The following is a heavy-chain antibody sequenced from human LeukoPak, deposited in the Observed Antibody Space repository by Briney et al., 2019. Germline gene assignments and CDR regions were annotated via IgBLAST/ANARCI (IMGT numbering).Heavy chain of an antibody. CDR3: ARDQVGYCSSTSYWHRYYYYMDV. CDR1: GGSISSYY. J-gene: IGHJ6*03. V-gene: IGHV4-4*07. D-gene: IGHD2-2*01. Sequence: SETLSLTCTVSGGSISSYYWSWIRQPAGKGLEWIGRVYTSGSTNYNPSLKSRVTMSVDTSKNQFSLKLSSVTAADTAVYYCARDQVGYCSSTSYWHRYYYYMDVWGKGTTVTVSS. CDR2: VYTSGST.